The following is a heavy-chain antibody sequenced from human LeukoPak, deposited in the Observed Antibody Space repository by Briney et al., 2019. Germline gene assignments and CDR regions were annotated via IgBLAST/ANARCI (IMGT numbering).Heavy chain of an antibody. D-gene: IGHD1-26*01. CDR2: ISSSSSTI. Sequence: GGSLRLSCAASGFTFSSYSMNWVRQAPGKGLEWVSYISSSSSTIYYANSVKGRFTISRDNAKNSLYLQMNSLRAEDTTVYYCARGIVGAQGLSEYFQHWGQGTLVTVSS. CDR3: ARGIVGAQGLSEYFQH. J-gene: IGHJ1*01. CDR1: GFTFSSYS. V-gene: IGHV3-48*01.